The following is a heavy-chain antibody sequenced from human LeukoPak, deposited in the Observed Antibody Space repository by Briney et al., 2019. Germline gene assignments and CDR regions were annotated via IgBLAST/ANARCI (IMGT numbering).Heavy chain of an antibody. CDR3: AGYDILTGYYGIGC. CDR2: IYYSGRT. J-gene: IGHJ4*02. D-gene: IGHD3-9*01. Sequence: KPSETLSLTCTVSGGSISSYYWSWIRQPPGKGLEWIGYIYYSGRTDYNPSLKSRVTISVDTSKNQFSLKLSSVTAADTAVYYCAGYDILTGYYGIGCWGRGTLVTVST. V-gene: IGHV4-59*12. CDR1: GGSISSYY.